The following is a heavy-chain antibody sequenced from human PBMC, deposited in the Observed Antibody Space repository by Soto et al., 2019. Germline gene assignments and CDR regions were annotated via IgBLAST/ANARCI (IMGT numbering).Heavy chain of an antibody. D-gene: IGHD2-15*01. CDR1: GGSMNSGGYC. J-gene: IGHJ4*02. CDR3: SRGILV. Sequence: QVQLQESGPVLVKPSQTLSLTCTVSGGSMNSGGYCWNWIRQHPGEGLEWIGCISYGGTTSYNPSLKSRLTISVDTSMNQFSLMLNSVTAAETAVYYYSRGILVWGQGTLITVSS. V-gene: IGHV4-31*03. CDR2: ISYGGTT.